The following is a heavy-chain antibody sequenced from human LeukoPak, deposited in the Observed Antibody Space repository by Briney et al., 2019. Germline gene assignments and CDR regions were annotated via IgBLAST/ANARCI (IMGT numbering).Heavy chain of an antibody. D-gene: IGHD2-2*02. CDR3: ARDRKYCSSTSCYKGLNWFDP. Sequence: PSETLSLTCTVSGGSISSYYWSWIRQPPGKGLEWIGYIYYSGSTNYNPSLKSRVTISVDRSKNQFSLKLSSVTAADTAVYYCARDRKYCSSTSCYKGLNWFDPWGQGTLVTVSS. CDR2: IYYSGST. CDR1: GGSISSYY. J-gene: IGHJ5*02. V-gene: IGHV4-59*12.